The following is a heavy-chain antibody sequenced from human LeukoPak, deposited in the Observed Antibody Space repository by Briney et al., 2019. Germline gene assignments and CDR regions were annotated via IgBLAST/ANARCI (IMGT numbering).Heavy chain of an antibody. CDR3: AKDETISGVNYFYY. Sequence: GGSLRLSCAASGFTFSSYEMNWVRQAPGEGLEWVSGILGSGGGTFYADSVKGRFTISRDNSENTLFLQMNSLRAEDTAVYYCAKDETISGVNYFYYWGQGTLVTVSS. CDR1: GFTFSSYE. D-gene: IGHD3-3*01. V-gene: IGHV3-23*01. CDR2: ILGSGGGT. J-gene: IGHJ4*02.